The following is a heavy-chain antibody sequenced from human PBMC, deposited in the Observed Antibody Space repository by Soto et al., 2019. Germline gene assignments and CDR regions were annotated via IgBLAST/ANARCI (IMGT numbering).Heavy chain of an antibody. D-gene: IGHD3-22*01. Sequence: EVQLLESGGGLVQPGGSLRLSCAASGFTFSSYAMSWVRQAPGKGLEWVSIIRGSGDTAYYADSVKGRFTISRDNSKNTLYLQMNSLRAEDTAVYYCAKEATSSGYVFDYWGQGTLVTVSS. V-gene: IGHV3-23*01. J-gene: IGHJ4*02. CDR2: IRGSGDTA. CDR3: AKEATSSGYVFDY. CDR1: GFTFSSYA.